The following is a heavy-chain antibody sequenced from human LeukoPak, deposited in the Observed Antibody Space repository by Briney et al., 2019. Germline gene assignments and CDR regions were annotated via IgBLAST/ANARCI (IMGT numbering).Heavy chain of an antibody. CDR3: ARNLYSSSPPDY. J-gene: IGHJ4*02. CDR2: MNPNSGNT. CDR1: GYTFTSYD. D-gene: IGHD6-13*01. Sequence: ASVKVSCKASGYTFTSYDINWVRQATGQGLEWMGWMNPNSGNTGYAQKFQGRATMTRNTSISTAYMELSSLRSEDTAVYYCARNLYSSSPPDYWGQGTLVTVSS. V-gene: IGHV1-8*01.